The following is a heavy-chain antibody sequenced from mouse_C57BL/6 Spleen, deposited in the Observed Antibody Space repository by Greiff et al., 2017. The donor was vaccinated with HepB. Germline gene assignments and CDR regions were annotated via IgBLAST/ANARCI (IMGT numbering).Heavy chain of an antibody. V-gene: IGHV5-17*01. D-gene: IGHD1-1*01. Sequence: EVQGVESGGGLVKPGGSLKLSCAASGFTFSDYGMHWVRQAPEKGLEWVAYISSGSSTIYYADTVKGRFTISRDNAKNTLFLQMTSLRSEDTSMYYCARIHYGSSHYYAMDYWVQGTSVTVSS. CDR2: ISSGSSTI. CDR3: ARIHYGSSHYYAMDY. J-gene: IGHJ4*01. CDR1: GFTFSDYG.